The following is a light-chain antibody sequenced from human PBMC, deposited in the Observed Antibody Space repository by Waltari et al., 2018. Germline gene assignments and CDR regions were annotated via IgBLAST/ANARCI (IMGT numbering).Light chain of an antibody. CDR3: CSYAGGGSWV. CDR1: SSDGGNSNL. J-gene: IGLJ3*02. Sequence: QSALPQPASVSGSPGQSITSPCTGTSSDGGNSNLFSWFRQHPGQAPKPVVYKISRRPSGVSDRFSGSKSGNTASLTISGLHLEDEADYYCCSYAGGGSWVFGGGTKLTVL. V-gene: IGLV2-23*02. CDR2: KIS.